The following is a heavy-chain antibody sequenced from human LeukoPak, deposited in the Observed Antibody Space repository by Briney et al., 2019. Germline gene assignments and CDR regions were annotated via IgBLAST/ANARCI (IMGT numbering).Heavy chain of an antibody. D-gene: IGHD2-21*02. Sequence: GGSLRLSCAASGFTVSSNYMSWVRQAPGKGLEWVSVIYSGGSTYYADSVKGRFTISRDNSKNTLYLQMNSLRAEDTAVYYCARSEIEIAYCGGDCSAPFDYWGQGTLVTVSS. CDR3: ARSEIEIAYCGGDCSAPFDY. V-gene: IGHV3-53*01. CDR1: GFTVSSNY. CDR2: IYSGGST. J-gene: IGHJ4*02.